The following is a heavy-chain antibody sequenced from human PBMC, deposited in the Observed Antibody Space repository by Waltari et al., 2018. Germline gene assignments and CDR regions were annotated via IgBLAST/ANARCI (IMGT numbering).Heavy chain of an antibody. V-gene: IGHV3-23*04. D-gene: IGHD6-6*01. Sequence: EVQLVESGGGLVQPGGSLRLSCAASGFTFSSYAMSWVRQDPGTGLEWVSDISGSGGSTYYADSVKGRFTISRDNSKNTLYLQMNSLRAEDTAIYYCAKEYSSSSDYYYYYMDVWGKGTTVTVSS. CDR3: AKEYSSSSDYYYYYMDV. J-gene: IGHJ6*03. CDR2: ISGSGGST. CDR1: GFTFSSYA.